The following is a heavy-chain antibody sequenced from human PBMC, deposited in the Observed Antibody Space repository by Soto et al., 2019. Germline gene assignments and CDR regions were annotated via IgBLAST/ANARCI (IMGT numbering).Heavy chain of an antibody. CDR2: IYWDDDK. Sequence: QITLKESGPTLVKPTQTLTLTCTFSGFSLSTSGVGVGWIRQPPGKALEWLALIYWDDDKRYSPSLKSRLTITKDTSKNQVVLTMTNMDPVDTATYYCAHHPRSPYGGPYYFDYWGQGTLVTVSS. D-gene: IGHD4-17*01. J-gene: IGHJ4*02. V-gene: IGHV2-5*02. CDR1: GFSLSTSGVG. CDR3: AHHPRSPYGGPYYFDY.